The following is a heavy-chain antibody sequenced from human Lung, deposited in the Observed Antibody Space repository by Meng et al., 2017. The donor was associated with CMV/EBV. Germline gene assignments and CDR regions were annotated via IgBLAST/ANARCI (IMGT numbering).Heavy chain of an antibody. V-gene: IGHV4-4*02. CDR2: IYHSGST. J-gene: IGHJ4*02. Sequence: LQAPGPGLGKPSGTLSPTCAGSGGSISSSNWWSWVRQPPGKGLEWIGEIYHSGSTNYNPSLKSRVTISVDKSKNQFSLKLSSVTAADTAVYYCASFPPPGKQWLVADYWGQGTLVTVSS. CDR1: GGSISSSNW. CDR3: ASFPPPGKQWLVADY. D-gene: IGHD6-19*01.